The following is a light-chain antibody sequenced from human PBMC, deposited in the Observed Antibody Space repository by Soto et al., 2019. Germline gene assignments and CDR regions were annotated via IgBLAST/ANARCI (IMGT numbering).Light chain of an antibody. CDR2: LGS. V-gene: IGKV2-28*01. CDR3: MQALQTPLT. CDR1: QSLLHYNGNNY. Sequence: DIVMTQSPRSLPVTPGEPASISCRSSQSLLHYNGNNYLDWYLQKPGQSPQVLIYLGSNRASGVPDRFSGSGSGTDFTLKISRVEAEDVGVYYCMQALQTPLTFGQGTRLEIK. J-gene: IGKJ5*01.